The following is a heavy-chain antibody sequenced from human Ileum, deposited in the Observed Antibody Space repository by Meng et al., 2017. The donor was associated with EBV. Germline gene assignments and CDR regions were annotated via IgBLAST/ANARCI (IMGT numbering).Heavy chain of an antibody. CDR3: ARAGNGGSYYFTY. D-gene: IGHD1-26*01. CDR2: ISAYNGNT. CDR1: GYTFSNYG. V-gene: IGHV1-18*01. J-gene: IGHJ4*02. Sequence: QIQRVQSGAEVKKPGDSVKVSCKASGYTFSNYGISWLRQAPGQGLEWMGWISAYNGNTNYAQNLQGRVTMTTDTSTGTAYMEVRSLRSDDTAVYSCARAGNGGSYYFTYWGQGTLVTVSS.